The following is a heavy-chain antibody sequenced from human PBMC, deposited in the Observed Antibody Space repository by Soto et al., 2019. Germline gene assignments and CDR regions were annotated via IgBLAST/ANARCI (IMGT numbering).Heavy chain of an antibody. CDR2: IWYDGSNK. CDR3: ARESEVAANPYYYYGMDV. V-gene: IGHV3-33*01. D-gene: IGHD2-15*01. CDR1: GFTFSSYG. J-gene: IGHJ6*02. Sequence: GGSLRLSCAASGFTFSSYGMHWVRQAPGKGLEWVAVIWYDGSNKYYADSVKGRFTISRDNSKNTLYLQMNSLRAEDTAVYYCARESEVAANPYYYYGMDVWGQGTTVTVSS.